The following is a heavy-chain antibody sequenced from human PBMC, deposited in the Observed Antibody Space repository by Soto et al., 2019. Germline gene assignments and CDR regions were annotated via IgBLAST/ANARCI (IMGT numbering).Heavy chain of an antibody. J-gene: IGHJ4*02. CDR2: IYYSGST. Sequence: QVQLQESGPGLVKPSQTLSLTCTVSGGSISSGDYYWSWIRQPPGKGLEWIGYIYYSGSTYYNPSPKSRVTIAVHTSKNQSSLKLRSVTAADTAVYYCARDFRDYSNYTWNPTFDGWGQGTLVTVSS. V-gene: IGHV4-30-4*01. CDR3: ARDFRDYSNYTWNPTFDG. D-gene: IGHD4-4*01. CDR1: GGSISSGDYY.